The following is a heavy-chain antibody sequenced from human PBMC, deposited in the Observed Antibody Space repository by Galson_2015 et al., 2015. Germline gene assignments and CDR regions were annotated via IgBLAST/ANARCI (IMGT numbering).Heavy chain of an antibody. V-gene: IGHV3-33*01. CDR2: LYYDGSNK. J-gene: IGHJ4*02. CDR1: GLSFNAYD. Sequence: SLRLSCAASGLSFNAYDMHWVRQAPGKGLEWVASLYYDGSNKYYADSVKGRFTISRDNSKNTAFLQMNSLRAEDTAVYYCARAPFRQCLDYWGQGTLVTVSS. D-gene: IGHD6-19*01. CDR3: ARAPFRQCLDY.